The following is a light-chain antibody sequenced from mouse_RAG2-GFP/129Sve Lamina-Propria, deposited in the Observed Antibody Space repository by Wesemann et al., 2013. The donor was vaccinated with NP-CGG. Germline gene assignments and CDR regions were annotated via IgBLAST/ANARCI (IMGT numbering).Light chain of an antibody. CDR2: SAS. CDR3: HQYLSSMYT. Sequence: DIVMTQSHKFMSTSVGDRVSVTCKASQNVGTNVAWYQQKPGQSPKLLIYSASNRYTGVPDRFTGSGSGTDFTFTISSVQAEDLAVYYCHQYLSSMYTFGGGTKLEIK. V-gene: IGKV6-17*01. CDR1: QNVGTN. J-gene: IGKJ2*01.